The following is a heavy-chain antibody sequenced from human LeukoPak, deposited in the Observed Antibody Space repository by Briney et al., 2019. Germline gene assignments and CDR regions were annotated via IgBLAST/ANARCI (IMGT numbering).Heavy chain of an antibody. CDR1: GYTFTGYY. CDR2: IDPNSGGT. D-gene: IGHD1-1*01. Sequence: ASVKVSCKASGYTFTGYYIHWVRQAPGQGLEWMGWIDPNSGGTYYSQNFQGRVTMTRDTSISTAYVELSRLTFDDTAFYYCARGPARVPANWFDPWGQGTLVTVSS. CDR3: ARGPARVPANWFDP. V-gene: IGHV1-2*02. J-gene: IGHJ5*02.